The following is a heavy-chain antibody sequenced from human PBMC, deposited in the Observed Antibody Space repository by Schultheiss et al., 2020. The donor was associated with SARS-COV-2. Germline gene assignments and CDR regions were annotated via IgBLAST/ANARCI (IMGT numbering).Heavy chain of an antibody. V-gene: IGHV4-39*07. CDR2: IYHSGST. Sequence: SQTLSLTCTVSGGSISSSSYYWGWIRQPAGKGLEWIGRIYHSGSTYYNPSLKSRVTISVDTSKNQFSLKLSSVTAADTAVYYCARDMADYYYGMDVWGQGTTVTVSS. D-gene: IGHD5-24*01. J-gene: IGHJ6*02. CDR3: ARDMADYYYGMDV. CDR1: GGSISSSSYY.